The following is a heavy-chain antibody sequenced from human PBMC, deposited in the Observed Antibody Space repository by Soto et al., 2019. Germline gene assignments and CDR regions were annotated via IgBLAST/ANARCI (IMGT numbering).Heavy chain of an antibody. V-gene: IGHV1-18*01. D-gene: IGHD3-22*01. CDR2: ISAYNGNT. Sequence: ASVKVSCKASGYTFTSYGISWVRQAPGQGLEWMGWISAYNGNTNYAQKLQGRVTMTRDTSTSTVYMELSSLRSEDTAVYYCARGYDSSGYYYVQSAFDIWGQGTMVTVSS. CDR3: ARGYDSSGYYYVQSAFDI. CDR1: GYTFTSYG. J-gene: IGHJ3*02.